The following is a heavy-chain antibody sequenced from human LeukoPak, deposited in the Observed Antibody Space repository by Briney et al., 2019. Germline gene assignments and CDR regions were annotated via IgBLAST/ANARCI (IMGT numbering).Heavy chain of an antibody. CDR3: AVQYCSSTSCYMSF. CDR1: GYTFTSYG. J-gene: IGHJ4*02. CDR2: ISAYNGNT. V-gene: IGHV1-18*01. Sequence: ASVKVSCTASGYTFTSYGISWVRQAPGQGLEWMGWISAYNGNTNYAQKLQGRVTMTTDTSTSTAYMELRSLRSDDTAVYYCAVQYCSSTSCYMSFWGQGTLVTVSS. D-gene: IGHD2-2*02.